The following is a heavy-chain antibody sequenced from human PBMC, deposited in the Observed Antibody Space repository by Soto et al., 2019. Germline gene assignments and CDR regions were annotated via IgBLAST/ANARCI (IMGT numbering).Heavy chain of an antibody. CDR2: IYYSGST. D-gene: IGHD2-2*03. Sequence: LSLTCTVSGGSISSYYWSWIRQPPGKGLEWIGYIYYSGSTNYNPSLKSRVTISVDTSKNQFSLKLSSVTAADTAVYYCARGGPDTLSGYCSSTSCSSPFDPWGQGTLVTVSS. J-gene: IGHJ5*02. CDR1: GGSISSYY. CDR3: ARGGPDTLSGYCSSTSCSSPFDP. V-gene: IGHV4-59*01.